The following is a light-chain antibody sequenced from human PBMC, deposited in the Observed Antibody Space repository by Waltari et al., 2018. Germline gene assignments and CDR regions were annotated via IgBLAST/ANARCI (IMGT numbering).Light chain of an antibody. J-gene: IGKJ4*01. CDR2: KAS. CDR1: QSILNW. CDR3: QQYKSYSPGLT. V-gene: IGKV1-5*03. Sequence: DIHLTKSPSTLSASVGDRVTITCRASQSILNWLAWYQPKPGNAPTLLIFKASTLRSGVPPRFSGTVSGTEFTLTISSLQPDDFATYYCQQYKSYSPGLTFGGGTKVEIK.